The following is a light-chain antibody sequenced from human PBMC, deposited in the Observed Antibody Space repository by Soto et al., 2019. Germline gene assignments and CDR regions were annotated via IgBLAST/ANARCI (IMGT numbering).Light chain of an antibody. Sequence: EVVMTQSPATLSVSPGERVTFSCRASQSVTTNLAWYQHKPGLSPRLLISGASTGASGIPPRFSGSGSGTEFTLTIDRLQSADFAVYYCQQYDRWPVTFGGGTKVEIK. J-gene: IGKJ4*01. V-gene: IGKV3-15*01. CDR2: GAS. CDR1: QSVTTN. CDR3: QQYDRWPVT.